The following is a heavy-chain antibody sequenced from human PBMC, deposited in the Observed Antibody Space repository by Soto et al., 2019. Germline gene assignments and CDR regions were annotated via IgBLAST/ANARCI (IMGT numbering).Heavy chain of an antibody. Sequence: ASVKVSCKASGYTFTSYGISWVRRAPGQGLEWMGWISAYNGNTNYAQKLQGRVTMTTDTSTSTAYMELRSLRSDDTAVYYCARDRTNGGYETIDYWGQGTLVTVSS. D-gene: IGHD5-12*01. CDR1: GYTFTSYG. CDR2: ISAYNGNT. V-gene: IGHV1-18*01. CDR3: ARDRTNGGYETIDY. J-gene: IGHJ4*02.